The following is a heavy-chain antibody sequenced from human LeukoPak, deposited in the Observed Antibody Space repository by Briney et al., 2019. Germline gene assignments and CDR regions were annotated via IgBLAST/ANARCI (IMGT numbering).Heavy chain of an antibody. CDR3: VRVQITMVRGVIRHNYYYYMDV. D-gene: IGHD3-10*01. Sequence: GGSLRLSCAASGFTFSSYWMSWVRQAPGKGLEWVANIKQEGSEKYYVDAVKGRFTISRDNAKNSLYLQMNSLRAEDKAVYYCVRVQITMVRGVIRHNYYYYMDVWGKGTTVTISS. CDR2: IKQEGSEK. CDR1: GFTFSSYW. V-gene: IGHV3-7*01. J-gene: IGHJ6*03.